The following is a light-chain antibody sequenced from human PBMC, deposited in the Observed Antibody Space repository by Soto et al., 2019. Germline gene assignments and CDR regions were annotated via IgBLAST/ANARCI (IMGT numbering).Light chain of an antibody. Sequence: DIQMTQSPSSLSASVGDSVTITCRASQSISHFLNWYQQKPGQAPKLLIYAASILESGVPSRLSGSASGTDFTLIISSLLPDYFATYYGQQSYNNPRTFGQGTILEIK. V-gene: IGKV1-39*01. CDR1: QSISHF. J-gene: IGKJ2*01. CDR3: QQSYNNPRT. CDR2: AAS.